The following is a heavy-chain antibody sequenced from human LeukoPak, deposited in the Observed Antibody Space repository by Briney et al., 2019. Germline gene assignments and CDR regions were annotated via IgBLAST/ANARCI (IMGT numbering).Heavy chain of an antibody. CDR3: AHRGEAAGMGNWFDP. V-gene: IGHV2-5*01. CDR2: IYWNDDK. D-gene: IGHD6-13*01. Sequence: SGPTLVNPTHTLTLTCTFSGFSLSTSGVGVGWIRQPPGKDLEWLALIYWNDDKRYSPSLKSRLTITKDTSKNQVVLTMTNMDPVDTATYYCAHRGEAAGMGNWFDPWGQGTLVTVSS. J-gene: IGHJ5*02. CDR1: GFSLSTSGVG.